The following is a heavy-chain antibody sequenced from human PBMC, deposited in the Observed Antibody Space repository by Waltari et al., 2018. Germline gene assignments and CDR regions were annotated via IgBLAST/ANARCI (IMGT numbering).Heavy chain of an antibody. D-gene: IGHD5-18*01. CDR1: GGSIICHH. CDR2: IYYTGGT. Sequence: QVQLPESGPGLVKPSETLSITCTVSGGSIICHHWAWIRQPPGTGLEWIAYIYYTGGTNHNPSGQSRVPISVDTYNNQFTLKLSSVTAADTALYYCARHVPGDLVCTAMAPLFDYWGQGPLVTVSS. V-gene: IGHV4-59*08. CDR3: ARHVPGDLVCTAMAPLFDY. J-gene: IGHJ4*02.